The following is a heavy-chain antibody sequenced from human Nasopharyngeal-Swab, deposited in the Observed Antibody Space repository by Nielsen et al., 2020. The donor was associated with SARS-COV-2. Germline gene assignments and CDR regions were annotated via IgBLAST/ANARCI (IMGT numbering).Heavy chain of an antibody. J-gene: IGHJ4*02. CDR2: INSDGSST. Sequence: WILQPPGKGLVWVSRINSDGSSTSYADSVKGRFTITRDSAKNTLYLQMNSLRAEDTAVYYCARDEITMIAAFDYWGQGTLVTVSS. D-gene: IGHD3-22*01. CDR3: ARDEITMIAAFDY. V-gene: IGHV3-74*01.